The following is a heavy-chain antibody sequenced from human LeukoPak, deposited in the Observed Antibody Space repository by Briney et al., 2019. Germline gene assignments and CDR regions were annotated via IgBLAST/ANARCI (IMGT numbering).Heavy chain of an antibody. D-gene: IGHD3-22*01. CDR2: IYSGGNT. J-gene: IGHJ4*02. CDR3: ARRAGDYSHPYDY. CDR1: GFTVSSNS. V-gene: IGHV3-53*01. Sequence: PGGSLRLSCTVSGFTVSSNSMSWVRQAPGKGLEWVSSIYSGGNTHNSDSVKGRFTISRDNSKNTLYLQMNSLRAEDTAVYYCARRAGDYSHPYDYWGQGTLVTVSS.